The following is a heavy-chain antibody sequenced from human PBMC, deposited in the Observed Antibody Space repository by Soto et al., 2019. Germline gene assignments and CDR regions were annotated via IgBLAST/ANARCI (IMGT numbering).Heavy chain of an antibody. CDR3: ATLPYSSSWYPAFDI. CDR2: IIPIFGTA. J-gene: IGHJ3*02. Sequence: SVKVSCKASGGTFSSYAISWVRQAPGQGLEWMGGIIPIFGTANYAQKSQGRVTITADESTSTAYMELSSLRSEDTAVYYCATLPYSSSWYPAFDIWGQGTMVTVSS. V-gene: IGHV1-69*13. D-gene: IGHD6-13*01. CDR1: GGTFSSYA.